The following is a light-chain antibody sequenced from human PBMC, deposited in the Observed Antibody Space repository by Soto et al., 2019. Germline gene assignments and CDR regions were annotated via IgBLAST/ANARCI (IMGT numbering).Light chain of an antibody. J-gene: IGKJ1*01. CDR2: VAS. CDR3: QQYNNWPSWT. V-gene: IGKV3-15*01. CDR1: QSVSSN. Sequence: EIVMTQSPATLSVSPGERATLSCRASQSVSSNLAWYQQKPGQAPRLLIYVASTRATGIPARFSGSGSGTEFTLTISSLQSEDFAVYYCQQYNNWPSWTFGKGTKVDIK.